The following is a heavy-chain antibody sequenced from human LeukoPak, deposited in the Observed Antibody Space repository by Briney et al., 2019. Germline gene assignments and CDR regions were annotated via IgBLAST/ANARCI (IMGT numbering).Heavy chain of an antibody. Sequence: GGSLRLSCAASGFTFRDYNMNWVRQAPGKGLEWVSAISGSGGSTYYADSVKGRFTISRDNSKNTLYLQMNSLRAEDTAVYYCAKDLSDYYDSSGYSEGFDPWGQGTLVTVSS. J-gene: IGHJ5*02. CDR3: AKDLSDYYDSSGYSEGFDP. CDR1: GFTFRDYN. CDR2: ISGSGGST. V-gene: IGHV3-23*01. D-gene: IGHD3-22*01.